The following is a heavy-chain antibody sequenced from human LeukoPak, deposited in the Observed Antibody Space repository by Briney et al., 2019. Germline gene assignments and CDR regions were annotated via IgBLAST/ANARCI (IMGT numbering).Heavy chain of an antibody. Sequence: SETLSLTCTVSGGSISSYYWSWIRQPAGKGLEWIGRIYTGGSTNYNPSLKSRVTMSVNTSKNQFSLKLSSVTAADTAVYDCARAAEDDSSGNFDYWGQGTLVTVSS. D-gene: IGHD3-22*01. CDR1: GGSISSYY. CDR3: ARAAEDDSSGNFDY. J-gene: IGHJ4*02. CDR2: IYTGGST. V-gene: IGHV4-4*07.